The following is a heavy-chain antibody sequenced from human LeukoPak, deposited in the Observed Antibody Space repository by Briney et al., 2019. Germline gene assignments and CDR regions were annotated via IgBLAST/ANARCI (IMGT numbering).Heavy chain of an antibody. CDR2: IYNSGNT. Sequence: SETLSLTCTVSGGSINNYYWNWIRQPPGKGLEWIGYIYNSGNTNYNPSLKSRVTISVDTSKSQFSLRMISVTAADTAVYYCARGRIYYDSTGYNYWGQGTLVTVSS. J-gene: IGHJ4*02. V-gene: IGHV4-59*01. D-gene: IGHD3-22*01. CDR1: GGSINNYY. CDR3: ARGRIYYDSTGYNY.